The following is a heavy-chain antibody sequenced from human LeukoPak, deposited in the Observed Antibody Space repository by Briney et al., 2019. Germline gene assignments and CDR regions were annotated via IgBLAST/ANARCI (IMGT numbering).Heavy chain of an antibody. CDR1: GYTFFSYG. D-gene: IGHD3-10*01. V-gene: IGHV1-18*01. Sequence: ASVKVSCKASGYTFFSYGISWVRQAPGQGLEWMGWISAYNGNTNYAQSLQGRVTMTTDTSTSTVYMEMRSLTSDDTAVYYCARDLDQYNGRFGGFGHDFWGQGTLVTVSS. CDR2: ISAYNGNT. J-gene: IGHJ4*02. CDR3: ARDLDQYNGRFGGFGHDF.